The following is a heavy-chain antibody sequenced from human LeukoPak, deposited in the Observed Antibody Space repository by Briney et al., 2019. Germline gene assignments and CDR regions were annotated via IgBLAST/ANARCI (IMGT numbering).Heavy chain of an antibody. J-gene: IGHJ4*02. Sequence: GGSLRLSCAASGFTFSINYVSWVRQAPGKGLEWVSVIYSGGTTNYADSVKGRFTISRDNSKNTLFLQMNSLRAEDTAVYYCARGGYSSSWYHFDYWGQGTLVTVSS. D-gene: IGHD6-13*01. V-gene: IGHV3-53*01. CDR2: IYSGGTT. CDR3: ARGGYSSSWYHFDY. CDR1: GFTFSINY.